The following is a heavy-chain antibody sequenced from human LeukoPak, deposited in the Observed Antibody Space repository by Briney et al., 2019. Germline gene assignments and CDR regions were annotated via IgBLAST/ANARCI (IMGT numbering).Heavy chain of an antibody. Sequence: GASVKVSCKASGYTFTSYGISWVRQAPGQGLEWMGWISAFNGNINYAQKLQGRVTMTTDTSTSTAYMELRSLRSDDTAVYYCARGWNDGYYYYYMDVWGKGTTVTVSS. D-gene: IGHD1-1*01. CDR3: ARGWNDGYYYYYMDV. CDR2: ISAFNGNI. J-gene: IGHJ6*03. V-gene: IGHV1-18*01. CDR1: GYTFTSYG.